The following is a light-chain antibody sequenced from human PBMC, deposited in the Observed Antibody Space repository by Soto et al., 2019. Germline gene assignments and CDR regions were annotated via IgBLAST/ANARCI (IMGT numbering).Light chain of an antibody. CDR2: EVI. J-gene: IGLJ1*01. CDR3: SSYSSTTTREV. V-gene: IGLV2-14*01. CDR1: SSDVGGYNF. Sequence: QSALTQPASVSGSPGQSITISCTGTSSDVGGYNFVSWYQHHPGTPPKLIIYEVIYRPSGVSNRFSGSKSAITASLTISGLQVEDEADYFCSSYSSTTTREVFGTGTKLTVL.